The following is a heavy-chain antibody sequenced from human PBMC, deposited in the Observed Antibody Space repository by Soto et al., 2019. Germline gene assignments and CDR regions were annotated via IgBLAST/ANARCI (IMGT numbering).Heavy chain of an antibody. D-gene: IGHD2-15*01. CDR3: ARDFYGGFSYGPGDN. V-gene: IGHV3-7*01. CDR2: IKQDGSAK. CDR1: GFTFWGDW. Sequence: GGSLRLSCVASGFTFWGDWMSGVRQAPGKGLEWVANIKQDGSAKQYLDSVRGRFTISRDNSKNSVYLQMNSLRAEDTALYYCARDFYGGFSYGPGDNWGQGTLVTVSS. J-gene: IGHJ4*02.